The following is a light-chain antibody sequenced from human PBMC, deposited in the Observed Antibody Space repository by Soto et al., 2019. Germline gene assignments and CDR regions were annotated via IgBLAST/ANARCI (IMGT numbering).Light chain of an antibody. V-gene: IGKV3D-15*01. J-gene: IGKJ2*01. CDR3: HLYNNWPPYT. CDR2: GAS. Sequence: PGERATVSCRVSQSVGSNLAWYQQKPGQPPRLLIYGASTRASGIPARFTGSGSGTEFTLTISSLQSEDFAPYYCHLYNNWPPYTFGQGTNMDI. CDR1: QSVGSN.